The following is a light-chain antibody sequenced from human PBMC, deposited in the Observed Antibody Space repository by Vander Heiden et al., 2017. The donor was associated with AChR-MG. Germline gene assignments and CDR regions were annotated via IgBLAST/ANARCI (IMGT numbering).Light chain of an antibody. V-gene: IGKV1-39*01. CDR3: QQSDTTPRT. Sequence: DIQMTQSPSSLSASVGDRVTITCRAGQSISSFLNWFQQKPGKAPKLLIYGASSLQSGAPSRFSGSGSGTDFTLSISSLQPEDFATYYCQQSDTTPRTFGQGTKLEIK. J-gene: IGKJ2*01. CDR2: GAS. CDR1: QSISSF.